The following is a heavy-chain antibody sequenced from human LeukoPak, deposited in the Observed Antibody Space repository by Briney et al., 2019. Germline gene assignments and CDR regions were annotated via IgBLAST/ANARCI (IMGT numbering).Heavy chain of an antibody. CDR2: ISYDVGKK. D-gene: IGHD3-22*01. CDR1: GFTFSSYG. J-gene: IGHJ4*02. Sequence: GRSLRLSCAASGFTFSSYGMHWVRQAPGKGLEWVAVISYDVGKKYYADSVKGRFTISRDNSKNTLYLQMNSLRAEDTAVYYCARGDSSGYLFDYWGQGTLVTVSS. CDR3: ARGDSSGYLFDY. V-gene: IGHV3-30*03.